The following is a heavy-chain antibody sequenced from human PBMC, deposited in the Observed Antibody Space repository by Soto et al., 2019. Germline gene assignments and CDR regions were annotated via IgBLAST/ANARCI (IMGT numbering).Heavy chain of an antibody. CDR2: IENKANDYAT. CDR1: GFTFSGSA. CDR3: TSQWNLVGAPGGY. V-gene: IGHV3-73*02. J-gene: IGHJ4*02. Sequence: EVQLVESGGGLVQPGGSLRLSCAASGFTFSGSAMHWVRQASGKGPEWVGRIENKANDYATVYTASVKGRFTISRDDSMNTAYLQMNSLTTEDTAVYYCTSQWNLVGAPGGYWGRGTLVTVSS. D-gene: IGHD1-26*01.